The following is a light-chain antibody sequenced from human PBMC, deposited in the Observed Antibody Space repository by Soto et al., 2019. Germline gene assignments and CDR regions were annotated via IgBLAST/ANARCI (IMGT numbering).Light chain of an antibody. CDR2: GAS. CDR3: QQRSNWPPALT. J-gene: IGKJ4*01. CDR1: QSVTSSY. Sequence: EIVLTQSPGTLSLSPGERVTLSCRASQSVTSSYIAWYQQKSGQAPRLLLYGASSRATGIPHRFRGSGSATHVTLTISSLEPEDFAVYYCQQRSNWPPALTFGGGTKVDIK. V-gene: IGKV3D-20*02.